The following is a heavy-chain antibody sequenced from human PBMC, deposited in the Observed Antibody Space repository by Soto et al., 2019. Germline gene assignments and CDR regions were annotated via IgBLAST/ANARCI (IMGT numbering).Heavy chain of an antibody. Sequence: GGSLRLSCAASGFTFSDYCMSWIRQAPGKGLEWVSYISSSSSYTNYADSVKGRFTISRDNAKNSLYLQMNSLRAEDTAVYYCASAYGPSKFYYYYGMDVWGQGTTVTVSS. V-gene: IGHV3-11*06. CDR3: ASAYGPSKFYYYYGMDV. D-gene: IGHD3-16*01. CDR1: GFTFSDYC. CDR2: ISSSSSYT. J-gene: IGHJ6*02.